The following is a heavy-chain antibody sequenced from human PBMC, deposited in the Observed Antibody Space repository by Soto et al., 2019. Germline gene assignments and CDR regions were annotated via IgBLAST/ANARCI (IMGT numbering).Heavy chain of an antibody. CDR3: AHQRCIGYSCPHPQYHFGMDV. D-gene: IGHD5-18*01. J-gene: IGHJ6*02. CDR1: GFSLSTSGVG. V-gene: IGHV2-5*02. CDR2: IYWDDDK. Sequence: QITLKESGPTLVKPTQTLTLTCTFSGFSLSTSGVGVGWIRQPPGKALEWLALIYWDDDKRYSPSLNSRLTITNDSSRXXAXPXXTNMDPVDTATYYCAHQRCIGYSCPHPQYHFGMDVWGQGTTVTVSS.